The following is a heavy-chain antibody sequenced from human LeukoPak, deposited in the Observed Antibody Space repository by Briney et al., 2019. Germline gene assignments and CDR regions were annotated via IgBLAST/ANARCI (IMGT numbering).Heavy chain of an antibody. CDR1: GGSFSGYD. V-gene: IGHV4-34*01. CDR3: AREGLLTGRRPFDP. Sequence: SETVSLTCAVYGGSFSGYDWSWIRQPPGKGLEWIGEINHSGSTNYNPSLKSRVTISVDTSKNQFSLKLSSVTAADTAVYYCAREGLLTGRRPFDPWGQGTLVTVSS. J-gene: IGHJ5*02. CDR2: INHSGST. D-gene: IGHD3-9*01.